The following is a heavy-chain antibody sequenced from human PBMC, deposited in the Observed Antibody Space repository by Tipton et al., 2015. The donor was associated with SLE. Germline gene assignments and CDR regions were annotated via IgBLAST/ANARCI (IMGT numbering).Heavy chain of an antibody. J-gene: IGHJ2*01. Sequence: LRLSCAASGFTFSSYAMSWVRQAPGKGLEWIGEINHSGSTNYNPSLKSRVTISVDTSKNQFSLKLSSVTAADTAVYYCAREGGATLLYSLDLWGRGTLVTVSS. D-gene: IGHD2-8*01. CDR1: GFTFSSYA. CDR2: INHSGST. CDR3: AREGGATLLYSLDL. V-gene: IGHV4-34*01.